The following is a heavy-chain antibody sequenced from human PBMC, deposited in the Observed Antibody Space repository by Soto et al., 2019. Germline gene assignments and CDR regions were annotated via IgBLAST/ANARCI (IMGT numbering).Heavy chain of an antibody. CDR2: IYYSGST. Sequence: QVQLQESGPGLVKPSQTLSLTCTVSGGSISSGGYYWSWIRQHPGKGLEWIGYIYYSGSTYYNPSLKSRVTISVDTSKSQFSLKLSSVTAADTAVYYCARDGGYCSSTRCFPYNWFDPWGQGTLVTVSS. D-gene: IGHD2-2*01. CDR1: GGSISSGGYY. CDR3: ARDGGYCSSTRCFPYNWFDP. J-gene: IGHJ5*02. V-gene: IGHV4-31*03.